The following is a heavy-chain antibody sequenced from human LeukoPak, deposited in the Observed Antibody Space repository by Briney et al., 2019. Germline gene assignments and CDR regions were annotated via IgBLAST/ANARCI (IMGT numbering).Heavy chain of an antibody. J-gene: IGHJ3*02. Sequence: GGSLRLSCAASGSTFSSYAMHWVRQAPGKGLEWVAVISYDGSNKYYADSVKGRFTISRDNSKNTLYLQMNSLRAEDTAVYYCARDRFDWDAFDIWGQGTMVTVSS. CDR1: GSTFSSYA. V-gene: IGHV3-30*04. D-gene: IGHD3-9*01. CDR2: ISYDGSNK. CDR3: ARDRFDWDAFDI.